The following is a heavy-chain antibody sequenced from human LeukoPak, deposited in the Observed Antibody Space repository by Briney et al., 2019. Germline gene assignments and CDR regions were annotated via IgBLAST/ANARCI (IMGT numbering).Heavy chain of an antibody. CDR1: GGSISSSNW. D-gene: IGHD4-11*01. J-gene: IGHJ6*03. Sequence: PSGTLSLTCAVSGGSISSSNWWSWVRQPPGKGLEWIGEINHSGSTNYNPSLKSRVTISVDTSKNQFSLKLSSVTAADTAVYYCARRNSNSPYYYYYYMDVWGKGTTVTVSS. CDR3: ARRNSNSPYYYYYYMDV. CDR2: INHSGST. V-gene: IGHV4-4*02.